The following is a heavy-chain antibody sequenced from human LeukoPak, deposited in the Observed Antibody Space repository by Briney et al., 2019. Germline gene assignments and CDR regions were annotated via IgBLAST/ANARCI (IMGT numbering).Heavy chain of an antibody. D-gene: IGHD3-22*01. Sequence: ASVKVSCKASGYTFTDYYMHWVREAPGQGLEWMGWINPNSGGTNYAQKFQGRVTMTRDTSISTAYMELSRLRSDDTAVYYCARASYYYDSSGYPGYYFDYWGQGTLVTVSS. CDR3: ARASYYYDSSGYPGYYFDY. V-gene: IGHV1-2*02. J-gene: IGHJ4*02. CDR2: INPNSGGT. CDR1: GYTFTDYY.